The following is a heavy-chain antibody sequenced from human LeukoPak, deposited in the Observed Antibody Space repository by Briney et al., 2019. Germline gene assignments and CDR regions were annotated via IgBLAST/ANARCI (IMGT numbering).Heavy chain of an antibody. CDR1: GSTFTSYG. Sequence: ASVEVSCKASGSTFTSYGISWVRQAPGQGLEWMGWISAYNGNTNYAQKLQGRVTMTTDTSTSTAYMELRSLRSDDTAVYYCARDRLVAARRYFDYWGQGTLVTVSS. J-gene: IGHJ4*02. D-gene: IGHD6-6*01. V-gene: IGHV1-18*01. CDR3: ARDRLVAARRYFDY. CDR2: ISAYNGNT.